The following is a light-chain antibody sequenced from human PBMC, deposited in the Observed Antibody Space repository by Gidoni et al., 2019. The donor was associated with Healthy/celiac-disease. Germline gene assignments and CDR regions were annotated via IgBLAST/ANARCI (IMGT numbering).Light chain of an antibody. CDR3: QQYNSYSWT. Sequence: DIQMTQSPSTLSASVGDRVTITCRASQSIRSWLAWYQQKPGKAPKRLIYNAVSLASGVPSRFSGSGSGTEFTLTISSLQPDDFATYYCQQYNSYSWTFGQGTKLEIK. CDR2: NAV. V-gene: IGKV1-5*03. J-gene: IGKJ2*01. CDR1: QSIRSW.